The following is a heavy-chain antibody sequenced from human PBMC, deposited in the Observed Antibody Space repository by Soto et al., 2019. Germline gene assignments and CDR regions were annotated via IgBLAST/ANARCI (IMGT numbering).Heavy chain of an antibody. J-gene: IGHJ4*02. CDR3: ARGGLLLWSGAPLDY. D-gene: IGHD3-10*01. Sequence: VQLVQSGAEVKKPGASVKVSCKASGYTFSRYGITWVRQAPGQGLEWMGWISGYSGNTNYAQNLRGRVTMTTETSRSTAYGGRRSLRSDDTAVYCGARGGLLLWSGAPLDYGAQGPRVTVSS. CDR2: ISGYSGNT. CDR1: GYTFSRYG. V-gene: IGHV1-18*01.